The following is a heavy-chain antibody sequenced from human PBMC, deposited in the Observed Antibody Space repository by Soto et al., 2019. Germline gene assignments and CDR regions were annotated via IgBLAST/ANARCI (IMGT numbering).Heavy chain of an antibody. CDR1: RFTFSDYW. J-gene: IGHJ4*02. Sequence: GGSLRLSCAASRFTFSDYWMSWVRQAPGKGLEWVANIKKDGSEKYYVDSVKGQFIVSRDNAKNSLYLQMNSLRAEDTAVYYCARDGIGGDWNTDFWGQGTLVTVSS. CDR3: ARDGIGGDWNTDF. D-gene: IGHD2-21*02. CDR2: IKKDGSEK. V-gene: IGHV3-7*01.